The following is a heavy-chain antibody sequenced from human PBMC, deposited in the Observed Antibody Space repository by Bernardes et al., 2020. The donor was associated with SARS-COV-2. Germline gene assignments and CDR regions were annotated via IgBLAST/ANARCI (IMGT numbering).Heavy chain of an antibody. Sequence: ASVKVSCTASGYSFSNHDMNWVRQAPGQGLEWVGWISPHSANTNYAQNLQGRVSMTTDASARTGYMELRSLRSDDTAVYYCWVRVETGGVVFDHWGQETLVTVSP. CDR2: ISPHSANT. CDR1: GYSFSNHD. CDR3: WVRVETGGVVFDH. D-gene: IGHD1-26*01. J-gene: IGHJ4*02. V-gene: IGHV1-18*04.